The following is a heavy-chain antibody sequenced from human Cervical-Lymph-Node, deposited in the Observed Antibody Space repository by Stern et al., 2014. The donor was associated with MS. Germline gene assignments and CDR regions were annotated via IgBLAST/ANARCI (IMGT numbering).Heavy chain of an antibody. J-gene: IGHJ4*02. CDR3: ARLDSSGWSR. V-gene: IGHV5-51*01. Sequence: VQLVQSGSEMKKPGESLKISCKGSGYSFTSNWIGWVRQMTGKGLEWMGIMFPADSDARYRPSFQGHVPISIDTSTSTAYLQWSSLRASDTAIYYCARLDSSGWSRWGQGTLVTVSS. CDR2: MFPADSDA. D-gene: IGHD6-19*01. CDR1: GYSFTSNW.